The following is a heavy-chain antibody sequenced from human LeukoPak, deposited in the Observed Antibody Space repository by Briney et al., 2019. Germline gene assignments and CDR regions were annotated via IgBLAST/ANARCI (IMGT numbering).Heavy chain of an antibody. CDR2: INASGGST. CDR1: GYTFTSYY. D-gene: IGHD3-3*01. Sequence: ASVKVSCKASGYTFTSYYMHWVRQAPGQGLEWMGVINASGGSTTYAQKFQGRVTVTRDTSTRTVYMELSSLRSEDTAVYYCARGTYYDFWSGYWGSSTIDYWGQGTLVTVSS. J-gene: IGHJ4*02. V-gene: IGHV1-46*03. CDR3: ARGTYYDFWSGYWGSSTIDY.